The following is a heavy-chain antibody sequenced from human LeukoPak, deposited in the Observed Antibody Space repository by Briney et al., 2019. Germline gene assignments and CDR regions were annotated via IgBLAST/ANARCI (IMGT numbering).Heavy chain of an antibody. CDR3: ARDGDDYISYYYFYYMGV. D-gene: IGHD4-11*01. CDR1: GYTFTGYY. Sequence: ASVKVSCKASGYTFTGYYMHWVRQAPGQGLEWMGWINPNSGGTNYAQKFQGRVTLTRDTSISTAYMELSSLTSDDTAVYYCARDGDDYISYYYFYYMGVWGEGTTVTVSS. CDR2: INPNSGGT. V-gene: IGHV1-2*02. J-gene: IGHJ6*03.